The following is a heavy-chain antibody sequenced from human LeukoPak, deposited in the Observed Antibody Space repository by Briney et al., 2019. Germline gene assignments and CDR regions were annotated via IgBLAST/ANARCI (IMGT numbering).Heavy chain of an antibody. CDR3: ASGGYSGYDYGLDY. J-gene: IGHJ4*02. D-gene: IGHD5-12*01. V-gene: IGHV3-21*01. CDR1: GFTFSSYS. Sequence: GGSLRLSCAASGFTFSSYSMNWVRQAPGKGLEWVSSISSSSSYIYYADSVKGRFTISRDNAKNSLYLQMNSLRAEDTAVYYCASGGYSGYDYGLDYWGQGTLVTVSS. CDR2: ISSSSSYI.